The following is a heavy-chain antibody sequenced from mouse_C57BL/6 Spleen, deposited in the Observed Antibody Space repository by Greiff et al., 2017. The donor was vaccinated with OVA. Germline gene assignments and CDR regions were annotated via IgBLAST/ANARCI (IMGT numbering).Heavy chain of an antibody. CDR2: IDPETGGT. CDR3: TRWSTTEFAY. D-gene: IGHD1-1*01. Sequence: QVQLQQSGAELMRPGASVTLSCKASGYTFTDYEMHWVKQTPVHGLEWIGAIDPETGGTAYNQKFKGKAILTADKSSSTAYMELRSLTSEDSAVYYCTRWSTTEFAYWGQGTLVTVSA. V-gene: IGHV1-15*01. J-gene: IGHJ3*01. CDR1: GYTFTDYE.